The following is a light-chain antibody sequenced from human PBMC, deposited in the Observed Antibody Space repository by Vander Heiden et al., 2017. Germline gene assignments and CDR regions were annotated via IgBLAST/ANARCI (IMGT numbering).Light chain of an antibody. CDR2: LGS. Sequence: DIVMTQSPLSLPVTPGEPASISCRSSQSLLHSNGYNYLDWYLQKPGQSPQLLIYLGSNRASGVPDRLSGSGSGTDFTLKISRVEDEDVGVYYCMQALQTPYTFGQGTKLEIK. CDR1: QSLLHSNGYNY. V-gene: IGKV2-28*01. J-gene: IGKJ2*01. CDR3: MQALQTPYT.